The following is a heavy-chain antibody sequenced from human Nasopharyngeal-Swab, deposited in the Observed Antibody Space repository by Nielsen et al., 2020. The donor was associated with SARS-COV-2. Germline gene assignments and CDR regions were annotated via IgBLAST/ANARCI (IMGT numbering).Heavy chain of an antibody. CDR2: IDAGNGNT. D-gene: IGHD2-15*01. CDR1: GYTFTSYA. V-gene: IGHV1-3*01. CDR3: ATRGYCSGGSCYSLYYYYGMDV. Sequence: ASVKVSCKASGYTFTSYAMHWVRQAPGQRLEWMGWIDAGNGNTKYSQKFQGRVTMTEDTSTDTAYMELSSLRSEDTAVYYCATRGYCSGGSCYSLYYYYGMDVWGQGTTVTVSS. J-gene: IGHJ6*02.